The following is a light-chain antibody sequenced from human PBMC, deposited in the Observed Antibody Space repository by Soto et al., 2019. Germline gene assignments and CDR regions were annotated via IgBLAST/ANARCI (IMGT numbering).Light chain of an antibody. V-gene: IGKV3-20*01. CDR3: QQYGGSPRT. Sequence: EIVLTQSPGTLSLSPGERATLSCRASQSISSNYLAWYQQTPGQAPRLLIYDASSRAAGIPDRFSGSGSGTDFNLTISRLEPEDFGVYYCQQYGGSPRTFGQGTKVEIK. CDR1: QSISSNY. J-gene: IGKJ1*01. CDR2: DAS.